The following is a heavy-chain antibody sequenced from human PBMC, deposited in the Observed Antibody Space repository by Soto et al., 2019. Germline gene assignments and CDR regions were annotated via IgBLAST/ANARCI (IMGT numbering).Heavy chain of an antibody. CDR1: GRPVTSRGYY. V-gene: IGHV4-31*03. D-gene: IGHD6-19*01. CDR2: IYHIGRP. J-gene: IGHJ5*02. Sequence: QVQLQESGPRLVKPSQTLSLTCTVSGRPVTSRGYYWTWIRQHPGRGLEWIGYIYHIGRPSYNPSLESRVTISLDTSKNQFSLNLTAVTAADTAIYYCVRDRALDSSGHWFDTWGQGILVTVSS. CDR3: VRDRALDSSGHWFDT.